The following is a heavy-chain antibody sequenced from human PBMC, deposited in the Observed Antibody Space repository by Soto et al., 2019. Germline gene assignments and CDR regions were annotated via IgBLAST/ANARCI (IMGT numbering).Heavy chain of an antibody. CDR1: GFTFSNSW. J-gene: IGHJ4*02. CDR2: IKADGGEK. V-gene: IGHV3-7*01. CDR3: ARDLRIAGRPVLDK. Sequence: EVQLVESGGGLVQFGESLRLCCAASGFTFSNSWMNWVRQAPGKGLEWVASIKADGGEKYYVDSVEGRFTISRDNGQNSLYLQMNSLGAEDTAIYYCARDLRIAGRPVLDKWGQGTLVTVSS. D-gene: IGHD2-2*01.